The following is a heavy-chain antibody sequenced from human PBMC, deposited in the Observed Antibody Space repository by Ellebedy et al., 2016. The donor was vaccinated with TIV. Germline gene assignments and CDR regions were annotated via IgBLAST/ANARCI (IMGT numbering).Heavy chain of an antibody. V-gene: IGHV3-11*04. D-gene: IGHD6-19*01. CDR1: GFAFSDYY. Sequence: GGSLRLSCVASGFAFSDYYMAWIRQAPGKGLEWVSYISSSGSTIYSADSVRGRFTISRDDAKNSLYLQMKSLRDDDTAVYYCVRDRIAVADNWFDPWGQGTLVTVSS. J-gene: IGHJ5*02. CDR2: ISSSGSTI. CDR3: VRDRIAVADNWFDP.